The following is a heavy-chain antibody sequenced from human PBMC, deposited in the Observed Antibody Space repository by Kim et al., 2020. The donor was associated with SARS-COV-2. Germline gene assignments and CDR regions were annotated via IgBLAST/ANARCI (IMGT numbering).Heavy chain of an antibody. Sequence: SETLSLTCTVSGGSISSGGYYGSWIRQHPGKGLEWIGHIHYSGSTYYNPTLKSRVTISVDTSKNQFSLKLSSVTAADTAVDYCARATMITFGGVIDHF. V-gene: IGHV4-31*03. CDR1: GGSISSGGYY. CDR3: ARATMITFGGVIDHF. D-gene: IGHD3-16*02. CDR2: IHYSGST. J-gene: IGHJ2*01.